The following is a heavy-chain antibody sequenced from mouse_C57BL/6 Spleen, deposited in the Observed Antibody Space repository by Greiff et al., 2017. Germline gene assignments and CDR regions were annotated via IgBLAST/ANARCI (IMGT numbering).Heavy chain of an antibody. CDR2: IDPSDSYT. J-gene: IGHJ2*01. D-gene: IGHD1-1*01. CDR1: GYTFTSYW. CDR3: ARYYYGSSWGYYFDY. V-gene: IGHV1-69*01. Sequence: QVHVKQPGAELVMPGASVKLSCKASGYTFTSYWMHWVKQRPGQGLEWIGEIDPSDSYTNYNQKFKGKSTLTVDKSSSTAYMQLSSLTSEDSAVYYCARYYYGSSWGYYFDYWGQGTTLTVSS.